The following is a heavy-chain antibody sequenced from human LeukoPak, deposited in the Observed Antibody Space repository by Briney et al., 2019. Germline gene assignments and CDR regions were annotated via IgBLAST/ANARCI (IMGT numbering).Heavy chain of an antibody. J-gene: IGHJ4*02. D-gene: IGHD3-9*01. CDR1: GYTFTSYY. V-gene: IGHV1-46*01. CDR2: INPSGGGT. CDR3: ASNNDWSFEF. Sequence: GASVKVSCKASGYTFTSYYIHWVRQAPGQGLEWMGVINPSGGGTSYAQKFQGRVTMTRDTSTSTVYMDLRSLRVEDTAVYYCASNNDWSFEFGGQGTPVTVSS.